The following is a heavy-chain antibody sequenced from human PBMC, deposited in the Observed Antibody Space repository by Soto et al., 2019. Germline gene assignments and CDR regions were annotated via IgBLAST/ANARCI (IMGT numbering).Heavy chain of an antibody. D-gene: IGHD7-27*01. Sequence: EVQVLESGGGLVQPGGSLRLSCAGSGFTFINYAMNWVRQAPGKGLEWVSSISGGGDAAFFPDSVRARFTISRDNSKNTVTLQMNRLGVDDTAVYYCARKILGSTTRPNYWYFDLWGRGTLVTVSS. V-gene: IGHV3-23*01. CDR2: ISGGGDAA. CDR3: ARKILGSTTRPNYWYFDL. J-gene: IGHJ2*01. CDR1: GFTFINYA.